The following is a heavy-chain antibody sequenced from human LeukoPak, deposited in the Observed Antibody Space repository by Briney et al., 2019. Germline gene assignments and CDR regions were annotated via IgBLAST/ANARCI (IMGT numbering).Heavy chain of an antibody. V-gene: IGHV3-7*01. CDR2: IKQDGSEK. Sequence: GGSLRLSCAASGFTFSSYWMSWVRQAPGKGLEWVANIKQDGSEKYYVDSVKGRFTISRDNAKNSLYLQMNSLRAEDTAVYYCARAPGYCTNGVCYISLDYWGQGTLVTVSS. CDR1: GFTFSSYW. CDR3: ARAPGYCTNGVCYISLDY. J-gene: IGHJ4*02. D-gene: IGHD2-8*01.